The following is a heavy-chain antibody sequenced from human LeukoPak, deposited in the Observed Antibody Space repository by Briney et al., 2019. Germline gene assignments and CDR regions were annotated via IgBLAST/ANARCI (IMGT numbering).Heavy chain of an antibody. V-gene: IGHV1-2*02. Sequence: EASVKVSCKASRYTFTGYYMHWVRQAPGQGREWMGWINPNSGGTNYAQKFQGRVTMTRATSISTAYMELSRLRSDDTAAYYCALARAAAKLVGDWFDPWGQGTLVTVSS. D-gene: IGHD6-13*01. CDR1: RYTFTGYY. CDR3: ALARAAAKLVGDWFDP. CDR2: INPNSGGT. J-gene: IGHJ5*02.